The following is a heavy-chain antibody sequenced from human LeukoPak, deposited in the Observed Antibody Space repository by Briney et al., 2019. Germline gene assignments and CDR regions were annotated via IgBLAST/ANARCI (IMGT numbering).Heavy chain of an antibody. J-gene: IGHJ5*02. CDR3: TRDHRAMGRDTKGFDP. CDR1: GFTVSNNY. Sequence: RGSLRLSCEVSGFTVSNNYMSWVRQAPGKGLEWVSVIESGGKTSYGDSVKGRFTISRDNSKNTLYLQMNSLVAEDTAVYYCTRDHRAMGRDTKGFDPWGQGTLVTVSS. V-gene: IGHV3-53*01. CDR2: IESGGKT. D-gene: IGHD2-2*01.